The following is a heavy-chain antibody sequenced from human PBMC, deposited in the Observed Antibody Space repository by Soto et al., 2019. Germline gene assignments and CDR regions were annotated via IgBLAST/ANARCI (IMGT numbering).Heavy chain of an antibody. CDR3: ARANSGRGDFWSGYYSGDAFDI. Sequence: GGSLRLSCAASGFTLSTSWMSWVRQAPGKGLEWVANIKQDGTEKYYVDSVKGRFTISRDNSKNTLYLQMNSLRAEDTAVYYCARANSGRGDFWSGYYSGDAFDIWGQGTMVTVSS. D-gene: IGHD3-3*01. CDR2: IKQDGTEK. CDR1: GFTLSTSW. J-gene: IGHJ3*02. V-gene: IGHV3-7*01.